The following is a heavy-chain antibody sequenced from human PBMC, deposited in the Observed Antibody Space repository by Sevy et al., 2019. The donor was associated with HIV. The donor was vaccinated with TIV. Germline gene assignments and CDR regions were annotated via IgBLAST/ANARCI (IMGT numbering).Heavy chain of an antibody. CDR3: ARDSKGGLDV. J-gene: IGHJ6*02. CDR1: GFSFRSYW. D-gene: IGHD4-4*01. Sequence: GGSLRLSCTASGFSFRSYWMTWVRQAPEMGLEWVANINLDGDEKDYVESLKGRFTISRDNVKNSLYLQMNNLRAEDTAVYYCARDSKGGLDVWGQGTTVTVSS. V-gene: IGHV3-7*01. CDR2: INLDGDEK.